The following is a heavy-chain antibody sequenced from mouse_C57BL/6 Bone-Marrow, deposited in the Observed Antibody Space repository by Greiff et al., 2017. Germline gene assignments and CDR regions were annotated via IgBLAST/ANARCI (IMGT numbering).Heavy chain of an antibody. V-gene: IGHV1-82*01. CDR2: IYPGDGDT. D-gene: IGHD1-1*01. CDR3: ARYSPYYDGSNPWYFDY. J-gene: IGHJ2*01. Sequence: QVQLQQSGPELVKPGASVKISCKASGYAFSSSWMNWVKQRPGKGLEWIGRIYPGDGDTNYNGKFKGKATLTADKSSSTAYMQLSSLTSEDSAVYFCARYSPYYDGSNPWYFDYWGQGTTLTVSS. CDR1: GYAFSSSW.